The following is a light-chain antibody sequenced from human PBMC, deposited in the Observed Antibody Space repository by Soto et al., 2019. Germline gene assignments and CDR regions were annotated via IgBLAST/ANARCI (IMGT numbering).Light chain of an antibody. CDR2: DAS. CDR1: QSISSW. J-gene: IGKJ1*01. CDR3: QQYNSYPPR. Sequence: DIQMTQSPSTLSASVGDRVTITCRASQSISSWLAWYQQKPGKAPKLLIYDASSLESGVPSRFRGSGSGTEFTLTISSLQPDDFATYYCQQYNSYPPRFGQGTKVEIK. V-gene: IGKV1-5*01.